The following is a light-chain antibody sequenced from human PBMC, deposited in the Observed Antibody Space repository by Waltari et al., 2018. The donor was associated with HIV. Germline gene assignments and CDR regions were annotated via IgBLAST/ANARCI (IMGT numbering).Light chain of an antibody. CDR3: QVWDSSSDVV. Sequence: SYVLTQPPSVSVAPGQTARITCGGNNIGSKSVHWYQQKPGQAPVLVVYDDRDRPSGIPERVSGSNAGNTATLTISRVEAGDEADYYCQVWDSSSDVVFGGGTKLTVL. V-gene: IGLV3-21*02. CDR1: NIGSKS. J-gene: IGLJ2*01. CDR2: DDR.